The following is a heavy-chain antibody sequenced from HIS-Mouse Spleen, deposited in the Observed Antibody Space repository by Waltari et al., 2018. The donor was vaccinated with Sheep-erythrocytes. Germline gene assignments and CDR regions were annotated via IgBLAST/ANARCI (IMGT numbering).Heavy chain of an antibody. CDR1: GFTFRSYS. Sequence: VQLVESGGGLVKPGGSLRLSCAASGFTFRSYSMNGVRQAPGKGLEWVAVISYDGSNKYYADSVKGRFTISRDNSKNTLYLQMNSLRAEDTAVYYCAKDRRGFWDYWGQGTLVTVSS. D-gene: IGHD3-10*01. J-gene: IGHJ4*02. CDR2: ISYDGSNK. V-gene: IGHV3-30*18. CDR3: AKDRRGFWDY.